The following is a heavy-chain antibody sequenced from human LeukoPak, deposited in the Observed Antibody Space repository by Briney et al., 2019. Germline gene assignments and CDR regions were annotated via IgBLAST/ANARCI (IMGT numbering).Heavy chain of an antibody. V-gene: IGHV3-23*01. J-gene: IGHJ4*02. CDR1: GFAFSSYV. CDR3: AKDQPLETTLDS. D-gene: IGHD1-14*01. Sequence: GGSLRLSCEASGFAFSSYVMSWVRQAPGKGLEWVSTITGGGTTYYADSVKGRFTISRDNSRNALYLQMNSLRAEDTAVYYCAKDQPLETTLDSWGQGTLVTVSS. CDR2: ITGGGTT.